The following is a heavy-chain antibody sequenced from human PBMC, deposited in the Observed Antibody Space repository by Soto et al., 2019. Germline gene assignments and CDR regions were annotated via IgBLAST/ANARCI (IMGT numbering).Heavy chain of an antibody. Sequence: PSKTLSLTCAVSGGSISRSNWWSWVRQPPGKGLEWIGEIYHSGSTNYNPSLKSRVTISVDKSKNQFSLKLSSVTAADTAVYYCARDRYDSSGYVIIDAFDFWGQGTMVTVSS. J-gene: IGHJ3*01. CDR1: GGSISRSNW. D-gene: IGHD3-22*01. CDR2: IYHSGST. CDR3: ARDRYDSSGYVIIDAFDF. V-gene: IGHV4-4*02.